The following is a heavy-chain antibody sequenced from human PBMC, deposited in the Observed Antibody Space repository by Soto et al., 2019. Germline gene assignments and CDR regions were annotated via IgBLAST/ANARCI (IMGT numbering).Heavy chain of an antibody. J-gene: IGHJ4*02. CDR2: VYHGGGI. Sequence: SETLYLTCTVSGGSISTYYWSWIRQPPGKGLEWIGYVYHGGGINYNPSLKSRLTLSVDTSKNQFSLKLNSVTAADTAVYYCARLEQLASVGFDYWGQGTLVTVSS. CDR3: ARLEQLASVGFDY. CDR1: GGSISTYY. V-gene: IGHV4-59*08. D-gene: IGHD1-1*01.